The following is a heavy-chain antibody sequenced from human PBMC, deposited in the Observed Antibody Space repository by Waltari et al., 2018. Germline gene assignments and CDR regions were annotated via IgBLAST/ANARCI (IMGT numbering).Heavy chain of an antibody. CDR2: IRYDETNE. CDR1: GFAFSDFN. D-gene: IGHD2-2*02. Sequence: QVQLVESGGGVVQPGGSLRLSCAASGFAFSDFNMHWVRQAPGKGLEWVALIRYDETNEYYVDSVKGRFTISRDNSKNTLYLQMNSLRAEDTAVYFCAKGLYDYGAYWGWGTLVTVSS. J-gene: IGHJ4*02. V-gene: IGHV3-30*02. CDR3: AKGLYDYGAY.